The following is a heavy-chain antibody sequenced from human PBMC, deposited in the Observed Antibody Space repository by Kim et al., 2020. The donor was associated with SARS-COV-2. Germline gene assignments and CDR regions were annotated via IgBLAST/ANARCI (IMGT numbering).Heavy chain of an antibody. J-gene: IGHJ6*02. Sequence: GESLKISCKGSGYSFTSYWISWVRQMPGKGLEWMGRIDPSDSYTNYSPSFQGHVTISADKSISTAYLQWSSLKASDTAVYYCARHGHGSGSYYYYYYGMDVWGQGTTVTVSS. V-gene: IGHV5-10-1*01. CDR1: GYSFTSYW. D-gene: IGHD3-10*01. CDR2: IDPSDSYT. CDR3: ARHGHGSGSYYYYYYGMDV.